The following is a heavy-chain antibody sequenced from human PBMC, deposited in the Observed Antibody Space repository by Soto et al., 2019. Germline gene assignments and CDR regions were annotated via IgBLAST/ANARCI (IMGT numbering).Heavy chain of an antibody. CDR3: ARDIYYDFWSGYLFDYYGMDV. Sequence: LSLTCAASGFTFRSYWMSWVRQAPGKGLEWVANIKQDGSEKYYVDSVKGRFTISRDNAKNSLYLQMNSLRAEDTAVYYCARDIYYDFWSGYLFDYYGMDVWGQGTTVTVSS. CDR1: GFTFRSYW. D-gene: IGHD3-3*01. J-gene: IGHJ6*02. CDR2: IKQDGSEK. V-gene: IGHV3-7*01.